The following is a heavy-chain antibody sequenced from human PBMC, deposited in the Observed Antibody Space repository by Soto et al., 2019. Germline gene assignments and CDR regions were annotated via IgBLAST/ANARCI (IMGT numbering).Heavy chain of an antibody. CDR2: ISYDGSNK. Sequence: VGSLRLSCAASGFTFSSYGMHWVRQAPGKGLEWVAVISYDGSNKYYADSVKGRFTISRDNSKNTLYLQMNSLRAEDTAVYYCAKEEADDYVWGSYRLYYYYGMDVWGQGTTVTVSS. D-gene: IGHD3-16*02. J-gene: IGHJ6*02. CDR1: GFTFSSYG. V-gene: IGHV3-30*18. CDR3: AKEEADDYVWGSYRLYYYYGMDV.